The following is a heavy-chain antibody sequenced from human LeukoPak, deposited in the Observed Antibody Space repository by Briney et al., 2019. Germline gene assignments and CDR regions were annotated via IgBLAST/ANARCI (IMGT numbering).Heavy chain of an antibody. D-gene: IGHD2-2*01. J-gene: IGHJ6*03. CDR2: ISNSGDNT. Sequence: GGSLRLSCAASGFTFSSYAMSWVRQATGKGLEWASGISNSGDNTYYADSVKGRFTISRDNSKNTLYLQMNSLRAEDTAVYYCSKEGGYQLLTDYYMDVWGKGTTVTVSS. CDR3: SKEGGYQLLTDYYMDV. V-gene: IGHV3-23*01. CDR1: GFTFSSYA.